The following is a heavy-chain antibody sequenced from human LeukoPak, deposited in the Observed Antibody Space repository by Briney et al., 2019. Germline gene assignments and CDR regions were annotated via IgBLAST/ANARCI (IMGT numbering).Heavy chain of an antibody. J-gene: IGHJ4*02. D-gene: IGHD1-26*01. Sequence: QPGGSLRLSCAASDFTVSSNSMSWVRQAPGKGLECVSVTYSSGSTHYADSVKGRFTISRDSSKNPLYLQMNSLRAEDTAVYYWATESYGATRGQGTLVTVSS. CDR1: DFTVSSNS. V-gene: IGHV3-53*01. CDR3: ATESYGAT. CDR2: TYSSGST.